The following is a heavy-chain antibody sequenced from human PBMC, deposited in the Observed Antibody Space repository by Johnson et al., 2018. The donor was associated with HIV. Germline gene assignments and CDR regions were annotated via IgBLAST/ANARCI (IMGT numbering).Heavy chain of an antibody. Sequence: QVQLLESGGGVVQPGRSLRLSCAASGFTFSSYGMHWVRQAPGKGLEWVAFIRYDGSNKYYADSVKGRFTISRDNSKNTLYLQMNSLKTEDTAVYYCTTTIIAARDAFDIWGQGTMVTVSS. D-gene: IGHD6-6*01. CDR2: IRYDGSNK. CDR1: GFTFSSYG. J-gene: IGHJ3*02. CDR3: TTTIIAARDAFDI. V-gene: IGHV3-33*08.